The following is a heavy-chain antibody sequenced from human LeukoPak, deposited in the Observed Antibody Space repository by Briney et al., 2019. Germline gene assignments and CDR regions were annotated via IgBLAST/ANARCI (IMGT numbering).Heavy chain of an antibody. V-gene: IGHV4-34*01. J-gene: IGHJ6*02. Sequence: SSETLSLTCAVYGGSFSGYYWSWIRQPPGRGLEWIGEINHSGNTNYNPSLKSRVIISADTSKNQFSLKLTSVTAADTAVYYCARGPWYYYYGMDVWGQGTTVTVSS. CDR1: GGSFSGYY. CDR2: INHSGNT. CDR3: ARGPWYYYYGMDV.